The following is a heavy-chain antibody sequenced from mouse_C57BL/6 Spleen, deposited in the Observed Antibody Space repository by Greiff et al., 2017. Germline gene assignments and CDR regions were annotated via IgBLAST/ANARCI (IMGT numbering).Heavy chain of an antibody. D-gene: IGHD1-1*01. CDR1: GFTFSSYA. Sequence: EVHLVESGGGLVKPGGSLKLSCAASGFTFSSYAMSWVRQTPEKRLEWVATISDGGSYTYYPDNVKGRFTISRDNAKNNLYLQRSHLKSEDTAMYYCARDRDYYGSSNWYFDVWGTGTTVTVSS. V-gene: IGHV5-4*01. J-gene: IGHJ1*03. CDR2: ISDGGSYT. CDR3: ARDRDYYGSSNWYFDV.